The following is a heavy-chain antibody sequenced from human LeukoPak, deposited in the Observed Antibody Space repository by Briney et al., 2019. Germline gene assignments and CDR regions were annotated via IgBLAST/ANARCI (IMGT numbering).Heavy chain of an antibody. D-gene: IGHD1-26*01. V-gene: IGHV3-23*01. CDR2: IGGSGGST. CDR3: ARDQSIAGPTTADY. J-gene: IGHJ4*02. CDR1: GFTFSSYA. Sequence: GGSLRLSCAASGFTFSSYAMTWVRQAPGKGLEWVSTIGGSGGSTYYADSVKGRFTISRDNAKNTLYLQMNSLRAEDTAVYYCARDQSIAGPTTADYWGQGTLVTVSS.